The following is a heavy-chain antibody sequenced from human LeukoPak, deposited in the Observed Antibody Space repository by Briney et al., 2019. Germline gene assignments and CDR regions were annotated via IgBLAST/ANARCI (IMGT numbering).Heavy chain of an antibody. J-gene: IGHJ4*02. V-gene: IGHV1-18*01. CDR1: SYTFTSYG. CDR3: ARDRNGEKGLPFDY. CDR2: ISAYNGNT. D-gene: IGHD1-14*01. Sequence: ASVKVSCKASSYTFTSYGISWVRQAPGQGLEWMGWISAYNGNTNYAQKLQGRVTMTTDTSTSTAYMELRSLRSDDTAVYYCARDRNGEKGLPFDYWGQGTLVTVSS.